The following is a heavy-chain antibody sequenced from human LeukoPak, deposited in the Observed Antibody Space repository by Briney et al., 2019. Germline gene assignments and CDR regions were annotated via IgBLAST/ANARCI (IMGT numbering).Heavy chain of an antibody. J-gene: IGHJ3*02. CDR2: INTNTGNP. D-gene: IGHD3-10*01. Sequence: ASVKVSCKASGYTFTSYAMNWVRQAPGQGLEWMGWINTNTGNPTYAQGFTGRFVFSLDTSVSTAYLQISSLKAEDTAVYYCARGLLWFGELLYSSGDHDAFDIWGQGTMVTVSS. CDR1: GYTFTSYA. V-gene: IGHV7-4-1*02. CDR3: ARGLLWFGELLYSSGDHDAFDI.